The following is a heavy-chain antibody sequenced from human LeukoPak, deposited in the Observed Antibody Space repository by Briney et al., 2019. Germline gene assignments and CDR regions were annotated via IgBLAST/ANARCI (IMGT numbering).Heavy chain of an antibody. J-gene: IGHJ4*02. CDR2: INAGNGNT. D-gene: IGHD5-12*01. CDR3: ARDPGRRGGYDFDY. CDR1: GYTFTTYD. Sequence: ASVKVSCKASGYTFTTYDMHWVRQAPGQRLEWMGWINAGNGNTKYSQKFKGRVTISTDTSASTAYMELSSLRFEDTAVYYCARDPGRRGGYDFDYWGQGTLVTVSS. V-gene: IGHV1-3*01.